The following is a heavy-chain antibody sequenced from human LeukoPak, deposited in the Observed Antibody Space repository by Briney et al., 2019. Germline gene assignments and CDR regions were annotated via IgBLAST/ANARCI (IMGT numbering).Heavy chain of an antibody. V-gene: IGHV4-39*01. CDR3: ARQRVIVVVPAAKGNWFDP. Sequence: SETLSLTCTVSGGSITNSHYYWGWIRQPPGKGLEWIGEINHSGSTNYNPSLKSRVTISVDTSKNQFSLKLSSVTAADTAVYYCARQRVIVVVPAAKGNWFDPWGQGTLVTVSS. D-gene: IGHD2-2*01. CDR1: GGSITNSHYY. CDR2: INHSGST. J-gene: IGHJ5*02.